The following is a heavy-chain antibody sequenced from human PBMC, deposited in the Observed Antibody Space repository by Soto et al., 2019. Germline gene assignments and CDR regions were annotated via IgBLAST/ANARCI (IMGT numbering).Heavy chain of an antibody. Sequence: PGGSLRLSCAASGFTFRNHGMHWVRQAPGKGLEWVAIIWYDGSNKYYADSVEGRFTISRDNSKIMLYLQMNSLRAEDTAVYYCARDRSAARLDYWGQGTLVTVSS. V-gene: IGHV3-33*01. CDR1: GFTFRNHG. CDR3: ARDRSAARLDY. D-gene: IGHD6-6*01. CDR2: IWYDGSNK. J-gene: IGHJ4*02.